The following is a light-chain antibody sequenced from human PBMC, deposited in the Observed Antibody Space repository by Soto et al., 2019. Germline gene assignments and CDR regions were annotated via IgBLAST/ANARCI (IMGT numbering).Light chain of an antibody. V-gene: IGLV1-44*01. Sequence: QSVLTQPPSASGTPGQWVTISCSGSSTNIGSNTVNWYQQHPGTAPKLLIYSNNQRPSGVPDRFSGSKSGTSASLAISGLQSEDEADYYCSACAGSLTDVVFGGGTQLTVL. CDR3: SACAGSLTDVV. CDR1: STNIGSNT. J-gene: IGLJ2*01. CDR2: SNN.